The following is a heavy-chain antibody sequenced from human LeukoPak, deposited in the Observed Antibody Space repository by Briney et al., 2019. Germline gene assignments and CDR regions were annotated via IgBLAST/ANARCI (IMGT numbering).Heavy chain of an antibody. J-gene: IGHJ4*02. D-gene: IGHD2-15*01. Sequence: ASVKVSCKASGYSFTNHDINWVRQASGQGLEWMGYMNPNSGQTVYAQRFQGRLSMTRDTSISTAYMELSSLRSEDTAVYYCARVVPPLPIPTGGRFEDCWGQGTLVTVSS. CDR3: ARVVPPLPIPTGGRFEDC. CDR1: GYSFTNHD. CDR2: MNPNSGQT. V-gene: IGHV1-8*02.